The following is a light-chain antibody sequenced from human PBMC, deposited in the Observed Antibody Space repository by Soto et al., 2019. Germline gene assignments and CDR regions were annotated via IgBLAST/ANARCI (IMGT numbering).Light chain of an antibody. CDR2: GVS. CDR3: QQYGDLPLT. CDR1: QSVLSTY. V-gene: IGKV3-15*01. Sequence: EIVMTQSPVTLSVSPGERATLSCRASQSVLSTYLAWYQQKPGQAPRLLIFGVSNRAAGIPARFSGSGSGTEFTLTISSLQSEDFAVYYCQQYGDLPLTFGGGTKVEIK. J-gene: IGKJ4*01.